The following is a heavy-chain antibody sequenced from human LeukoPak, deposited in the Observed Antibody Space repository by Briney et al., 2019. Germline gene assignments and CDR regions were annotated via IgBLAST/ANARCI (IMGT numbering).Heavy chain of an antibody. D-gene: IGHD6-19*01. Sequence: SETLSLTCTVSGGSISSSNYYWGWIRQPPGKGLEWIGNIYYSESTYYKPSLKTRVTISVDTSKNQSSLKLTSVTAADTAVYYCARHASVDGNWPRPLDYWGQGSLVTVSS. J-gene: IGHJ4*02. CDR1: GGSISSSNYY. V-gene: IGHV4-39*01. CDR2: IYYSEST. CDR3: ARHASVDGNWPRPLDY.